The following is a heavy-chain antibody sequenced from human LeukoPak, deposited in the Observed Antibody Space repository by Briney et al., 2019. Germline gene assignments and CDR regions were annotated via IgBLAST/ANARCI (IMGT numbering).Heavy chain of an antibody. CDR2: IIPIFGTA. J-gene: IGHJ4*02. CDR3: ARVADYSGTSMFYFDY. V-gene: IGHV1-69*06. Sequence: ASVKVSCKASGGTFSSYAISWVRQAPGQGLEWMGGIIPIFGTANYAQNFQGRVTITADKSTSTVYMEIRNLRSEDTAVYYCARVADYSGTSMFYFDYWGQGTLVTVSS. CDR1: GGTFSSYA. D-gene: IGHD4-11*01.